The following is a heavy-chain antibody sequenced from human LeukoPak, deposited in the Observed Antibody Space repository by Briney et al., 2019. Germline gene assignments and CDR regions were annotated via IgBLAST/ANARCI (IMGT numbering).Heavy chain of an antibody. D-gene: IGHD3-10*01. V-gene: IGHV3-7*04. Sequence: GGPLRLSCAASGFTFNSYWMNWVRLAPGKGLQWVANVNHDGSVKYYVDSVKGRFTISRDNAENSLYLQMNSLGADDTAVYYCARDYSATGSFDYWGQGTLVTVSS. J-gene: IGHJ4*02. CDR1: GFTFNSYW. CDR3: ARDYSATGSFDY. CDR2: VNHDGSVK.